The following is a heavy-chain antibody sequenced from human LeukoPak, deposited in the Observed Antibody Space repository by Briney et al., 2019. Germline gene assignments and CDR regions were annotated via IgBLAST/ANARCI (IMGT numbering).Heavy chain of an antibody. CDR2: IGSGGST. Sequence: PGGSLILSCAASGFTASNNYISWFRHAPGKELEGVSLIGSGGSTFYADSVKGGFTISKDKPETTLFLQMNSLRAEDTAVYYCARGGGFTLRGYYMDGWGKGTTVTVSS. CDR3: ARGGGFTLRGYYMDG. V-gene: IGHV3-53*01. D-gene: IGHD2-15*01. CDR1: GFTASNNY. J-gene: IGHJ6*03.